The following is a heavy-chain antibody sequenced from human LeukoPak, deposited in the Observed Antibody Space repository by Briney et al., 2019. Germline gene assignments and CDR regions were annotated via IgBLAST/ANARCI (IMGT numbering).Heavy chain of an antibody. J-gene: IGHJ4*02. CDR3: ARQASQGYDYFDY. CDR2: INHSGST. Sequence: PSETLSLTCAVYGGSFSGYYWSWIRQPPGKGLEWIGEINHSGSTNYNPSLKSRVTISVDTSKNQFSLKLSSVTAADTAVYYCARQASQGYDYFDYWGQGTLVTVSS. CDR1: GGSFSGYY. D-gene: IGHD5-18*01. V-gene: IGHV4-34*01.